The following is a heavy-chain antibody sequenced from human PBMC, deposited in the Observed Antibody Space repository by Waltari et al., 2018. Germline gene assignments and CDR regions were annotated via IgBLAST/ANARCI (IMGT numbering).Heavy chain of an antibody. CDR2: IWYDGSNK. CDR1: GFTFRSYG. V-gene: IGHV3-33*01. J-gene: IGHJ6*02. Sequence: QVQLVESGGGVVQPGRSLRLSCAASGFTFRSYGMHWVRQAPGKGLEWVAVIWYDGSNKYYADSVKGRFTISRDNSKNTLYLQMNSLRAEDTAVYYCARGPPGYYGMDVWGQGTTVTVSS. CDR3: ARGPPGYYGMDV.